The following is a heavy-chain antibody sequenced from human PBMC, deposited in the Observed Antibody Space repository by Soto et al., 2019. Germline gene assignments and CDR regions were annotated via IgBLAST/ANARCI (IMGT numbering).Heavy chain of an antibody. CDR1: SGSISSSNW. D-gene: IGHD5-12*01. CDR2: IYYSGST. J-gene: IGHJ4*02. V-gene: IGHV4-4*02. CDR3: ARDDVSGYDRHYFDY. Sequence: SETLSLTCAVSSGSISSSNWWSWVRKHPGKGLEWIGYIYYSGSTYYNPSPKSRVTISVDTSKNQFSLKLSSVTAADTAVYYCARDDVSGYDRHYFDYWGQGTLVTVSS.